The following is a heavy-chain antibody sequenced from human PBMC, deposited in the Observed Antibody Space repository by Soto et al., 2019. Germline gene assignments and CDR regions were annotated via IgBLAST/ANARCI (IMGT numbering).Heavy chain of an antibody. CDR1: GGSISSSSYY. V-gene: IGHV4-61*05. D-gene: IGHD2-2*01. J-gene: IGHJ4*02. CDR3: ARLDCSSTSCLYDFDY. Sequence: SETLSLTCTVSGGSISSSSYYWGWIRQPPGKGLEWIGYIYYSGSTNYNPSLKSRVTISVDTSKNQFSLKLSSVTAADTAVYYCARLDCSSTSCLYDFDYWGQGTLVTVSS. CDR2: IYYSGST.